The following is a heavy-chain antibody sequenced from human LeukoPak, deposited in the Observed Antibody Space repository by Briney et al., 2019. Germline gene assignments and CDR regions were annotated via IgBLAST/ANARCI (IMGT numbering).Heavy chain of an antibody. Sequence: GGSLRLSCEASGFTFSSYGMHWVRQAPGKGLEWVAVIWYGGSNKYYADSVKGRFTISRDNSKNTLYLQMNSLRAEDTAVYYCARDTGFGWMIPFDPWGQGTLVTVSS. D-gene: IGHD2-2*03. CDR3: ARDTGFGWMIPFDP. V-gene: IGHV3-33*08. J-gene: IGHJ5*02. CDR2: IWYGGSNK. CDR1: GFTFSSYG.